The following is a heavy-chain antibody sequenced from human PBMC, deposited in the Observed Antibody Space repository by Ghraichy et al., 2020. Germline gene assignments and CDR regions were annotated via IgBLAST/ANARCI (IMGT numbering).Heavy chain of an antibody. CDR3: ARVGSYWDYFDY. CDR2: ISSNGGST. V-gene: IGHV3-64*01. Sequence: GGSLRLSCAASGFTFSSYAMHWVRQAPGKGLEYVSAISSNGGSTYYANSVKGRFTISRDNSENTLYLQMGSLRAEDMAVYYCARVGSYWDYFDYWGQGTLVTVSS. CDR1: GFTFSSYA. D-gene: IGHD1-26*01. J-gene: IGHJ4*02.